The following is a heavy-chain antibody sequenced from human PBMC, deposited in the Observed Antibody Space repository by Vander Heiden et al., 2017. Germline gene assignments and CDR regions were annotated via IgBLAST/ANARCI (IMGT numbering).Heavy chain of an antibody. V-gene: IGHV3-30*18. D-gene: IGHD2-21*01. J-gene: IGHJ4*02. Sequence: QVQLVESGGGVVQPGRSLRLSCAASGFTFSRYGMHWVRQAPVKGLEWVAVISYDGRDKYYADSVKGRFTISRDNSKNTLYLQMDSLRAEDTAVYYCAKDLRDGYNAYYFDYWGQGTLVTVSS. CDR1: GFTFSRYG. CDR3: AKDLRDGYNAYYFDY. CDR2: ISYDGRDK.